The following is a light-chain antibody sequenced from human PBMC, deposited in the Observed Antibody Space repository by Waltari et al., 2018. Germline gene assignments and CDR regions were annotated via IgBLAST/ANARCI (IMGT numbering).Light chain of an antibody. V-gene: IGKV4-1*01. CDR2: WAS. CDR3: QQYYTTPPT. Sequence: DIVMTQSPDSLAVSLGERATINCKSSQSVLYSSNNKNYLAWYKQKPGQPPKLFIYWASTRESGVPARFSGSGSGADFTLTIRSLQAEDVAVYYCQQYYTTPPTFGQGTRLEIK. CDR1: QSVLYSSNNKNY. J-gene: IGKJ5*01.